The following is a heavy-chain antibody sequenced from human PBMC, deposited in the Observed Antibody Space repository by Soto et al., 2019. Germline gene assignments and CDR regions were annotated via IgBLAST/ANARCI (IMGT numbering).Heavy chain of an antibody. V-gene: IGHV3-23*01. CDR3: AKSHEFGVVILYYFDY. CDR1: GFTFSSYA. D-gene: IGHD3-3*01. CDR2: ISGSGGST. Sequence: GGSLRLSCAASGFTFSSYAMSWVRQAPGKGLEWVSAISGSGGSTYYADSVKGRFTISRDNSKNTLYLQMNSRRAGDTAVYYCAKSHEFGVVILYYFDYWGQGTLVTVSS. J-gene: IGHJ4*02.